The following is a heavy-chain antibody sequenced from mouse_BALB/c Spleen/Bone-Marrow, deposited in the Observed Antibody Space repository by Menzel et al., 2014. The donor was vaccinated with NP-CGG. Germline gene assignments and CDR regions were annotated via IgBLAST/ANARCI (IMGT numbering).Heavy chain of an antibody. CDR2: INPSNGRT. V-gene: IGHV1S81*02. D-gene: IGHD1-1*01. J-gene: IGHJ4*01. CDR1: GYTFTSYW. Sequence: QVQLQHSGAELVKPGASVKLSCKASGYTFTSYWMHWVKQRPGQGLEWIGEINPSNGRTNYNEKFKSKATLTVDKSSSTAYMQLSSLTSEDSAVYYCARSSYYYGSSYVNAMDYWGQGTSVTVSS. CDR3: ARSSYYYGSSYVNAMDY.